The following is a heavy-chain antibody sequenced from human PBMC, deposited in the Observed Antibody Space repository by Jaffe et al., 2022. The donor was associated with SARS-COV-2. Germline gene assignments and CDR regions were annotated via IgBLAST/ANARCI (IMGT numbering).Heavy chain of an antibody. CDR2: ISYDGSNK. D-gene: IGHD1-26*01. V-gene: IGHV3-30-3*01. CDR3: ASSGSYFASSFDY. CDR1: GFTFSSYA. Sequence: QVQLVESGGGVVQPGRSLRLSCAASGFTFSSYAMHWVRQAPGKGLEWVAVISYDGSNKYYADSVKGRFTISRDNSKNTLYLQMNSLRAEDTAVYYCASSGSYFASSFDYWGQGTLVTVSS. J-gene: IGHJ4*02.